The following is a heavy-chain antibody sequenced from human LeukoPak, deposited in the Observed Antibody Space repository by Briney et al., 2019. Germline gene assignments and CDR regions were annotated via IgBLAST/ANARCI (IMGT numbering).Heavy chain of an antibody. D-gene: IGHD3-10*01. V-gene: IGHV1-2*02. CDR2: INPNTGGT. CDR3: ARDFEFVGGAENDY. Sequence: GASGNVSCKASGYSFTVYYIHWGRQAPGQGLEWVGGINPNTGGTHYAQKFEDRVTMTRDTSISTAYMELSRLRSDDTAVYYCARDFEFVGGAENDYWGQGSLVTVSS. J-gene: IGHJ4*02. CDR1: GYSFTVYY.